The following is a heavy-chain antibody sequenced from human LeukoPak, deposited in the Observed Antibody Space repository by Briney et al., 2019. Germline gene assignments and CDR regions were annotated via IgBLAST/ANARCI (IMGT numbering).Heavy chain of an antibody. V-gene: IGHV4-39*01. CDR2: IYYSRST. CDR1: GGSISSSSYY. Sequence: SETLSLTCTVSGGSISSSSYYWGWLRQPPGKGLEWIGSIYYSRSTYYNPSLKSRVAISVDTSKNQFSLKLSSVTAADTAVYYCARHRLSAAGNTFDYWGQGTLVTVSS. J-gene: IGHJ4*02. D-gene: IGHD6-13*01. CDR3: ARHRLSAAGNTFDY.